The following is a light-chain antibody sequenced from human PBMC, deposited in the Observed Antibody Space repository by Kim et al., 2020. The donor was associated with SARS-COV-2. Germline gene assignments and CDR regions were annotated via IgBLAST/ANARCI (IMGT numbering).Light chain of an antibody. CDR3: SSYAGSNNLV. Sequence: GQSVTISCPGPTSDVGAYNYVSWYHQNPGKAPQLMIYEVSKRPSGVPDRFSGSKSGNPASLTVSGLQAEDEADYYCSSYAGSNNLVFGGGTQLTVL. CDR2: EVS. V-gene: IGLV2-8*01. J-gene: IGLJ2*01. CDR1: TSDVGAYNY.